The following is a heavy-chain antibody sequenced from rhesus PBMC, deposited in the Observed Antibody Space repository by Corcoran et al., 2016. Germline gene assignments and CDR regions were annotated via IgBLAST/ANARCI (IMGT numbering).Heavy chain of an antibody. J-gene: IGHJ4*01. CDR2: NKSNSRSN. V-gene: IGHV4-80*01. CDR3: ARFAPSHYEDDYGYPRW. CDR1: APSISPSW. Sequence: QLHLQESGPGRVQPSETLPLTCPVSAPSISPSWWSWIRRLPGKGLAWDGGGIGENKSNSRSNNYNHALKSRVTISSDTSKYQFSLKLSSVTAAATAVYYYARFAPSHYEDDYGYPRWWGQGVLVTVSS. D-gene: IGHD3-9*01.